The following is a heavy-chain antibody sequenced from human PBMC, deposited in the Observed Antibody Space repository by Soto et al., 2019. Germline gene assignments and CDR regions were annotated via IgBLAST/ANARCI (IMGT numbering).Heavy chain of an antibody. Sequence: QVQLQESGPGLVKPSQTLSLTCTVSGGSISSGGYYWSWIRQHPGKGLEWIGYIYYRGRTYYNPSLKSRVTISVDTSKNQFSLKLSSVTAADKAVYYCARSTTVTKNWFDPLGQGTLVTVSS. CDR1: GGSISSGGYY. CDR2: IYYRGRT. J-gene: IGHJ5*02. CDR3: ARSTTVTKNWFDP. V-gene: IGHV4-31*03. D-gene: IGHD4-17*01.